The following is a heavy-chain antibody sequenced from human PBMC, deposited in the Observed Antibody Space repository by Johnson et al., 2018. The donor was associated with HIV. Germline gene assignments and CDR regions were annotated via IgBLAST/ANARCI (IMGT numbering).Heavy chain of an antibody. V-gene: IGHV3-74*02. J-gene: IGHJ3*02. CDR1: GFTFSSYW. CDR2: INSDGSST. CDR3: ARTQRVTMIVVSLGAFDI. D-gene: IGHD3-22*01. Sequence: VQLVESGGGVVQPGRSLRLSCAASGFTFSSYWMHWVRQAPGKGLVWVSRINSDGSSTSYADSVKGRFTISRDNSKNTLYLQMNSLRAEDTAVYYCARTQRVTMIVVSLGAFDIWGQGTMVTVSS.